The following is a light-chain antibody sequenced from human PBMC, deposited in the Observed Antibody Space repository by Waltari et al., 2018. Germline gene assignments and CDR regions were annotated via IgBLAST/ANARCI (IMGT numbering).Light chain of an antibody. CDR1: SSDVGGYNY. CDR3: SSYAGSNNWV. J-gene: IGLJ3*02. Sequence: QSALTQPPSASGSPGQSVTISCTGSSSDVGGYNYVSWYQQHPGKAPKLMIYEVSKRPSGVPERFSGSKSVNTASLTVSGLQADDEADYYCSSYAGSNNWVFGGGTKLTVL. CDR2: EVS. V-gene: IGLV2-8*01.